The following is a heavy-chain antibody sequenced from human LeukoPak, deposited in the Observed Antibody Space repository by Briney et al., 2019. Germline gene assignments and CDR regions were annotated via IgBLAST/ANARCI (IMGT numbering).Heavy chain of an antibody. CDR2: IGRSGTTI. Sequence: PGGSLRLSCAASGFTFSDYYMSWIRQAPGKGLEWVSYIGRSGTTIHYADSVKGRFTSSWDNAKKSLYLQMNSLRAEDTAVYYCARSGKIYFDWLLDYWGKGTLVTVSS. J-gene: IGHJ4*02. CDR1: GFTFSDYY. V-gene: IGHV3-11*04. CDR3: ARSGKIYFDWLLDY. D-gene: IGHD3-9*01.